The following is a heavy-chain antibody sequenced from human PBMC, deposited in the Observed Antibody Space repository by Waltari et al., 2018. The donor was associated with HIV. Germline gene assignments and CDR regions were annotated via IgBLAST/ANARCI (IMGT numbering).Heavy chain of an antibody. CDR1: GFTFSDYY. D-gene: IGHD6-19*01. V-gene: IGHV3-11*01. J-gene: IGHJ4*02. Sequence: QVQLVESGGGLVNPGGSLSLPCATSGFTFSDYYMTWIRQAPGKGLEWVSYIRSDTDTIYYADSVKGRFTISRDNAKNSLYLQMNRLSVEDTAVYYCARLKYSSGFFDYWGQGALVTVSS. CDR3: ARLKYSSGFFDY. CDR2: IRSDTDTI.